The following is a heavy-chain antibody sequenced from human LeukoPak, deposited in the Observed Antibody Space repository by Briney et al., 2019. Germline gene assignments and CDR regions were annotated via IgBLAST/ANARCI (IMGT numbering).Heavy chain of an antibody. J-gene: IGHJ4*02. V-gene: IGHV4-59*01. Sequence: SETLSLTCVVSGGSISGYYWTWIRQPPGKGLEWIGYTYYRGSSSFNPSLRSRVTISVDTSKNQVSLKLTSVTAADTAVYYCARERLVDLATIFDYWGQGALVTVSS. D-gene: IGHD5-24*01. CDR1: GGSISGYY. CDR3: ARERLVDLATIFDY. CDR2: TYYRGSS.